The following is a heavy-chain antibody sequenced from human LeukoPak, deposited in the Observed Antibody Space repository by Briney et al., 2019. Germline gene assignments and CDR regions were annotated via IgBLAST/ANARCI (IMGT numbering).Heavy chain of an antibody. D-gene: IGHD2-8*01. CDR3: ARAGTYCTNGVCYTELNFIPDY. Sequence: PGGSLRLSCAASGFTFSSYSMNWVRQAPGKGLEWVSYISSSSSTIYYADSVKGRFTISRDNAKNSLYLQMNSLRAEDTAVYYCARAGTYCTNGVCYTELNFIPDYWGQGTLVTVSS. CDR1: GFTFSSYS. CDR2: ISSSSSTI. V-gene: IGHV3-48*01. J-gene: IGHJ4*02.